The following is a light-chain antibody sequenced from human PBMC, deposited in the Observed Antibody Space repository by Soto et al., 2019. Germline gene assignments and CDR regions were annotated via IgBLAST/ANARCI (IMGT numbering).Light chain of an antibody. CDR1: QSVSSNY. CDR2: GAS. J-gene: IGKJ5*01. V-gene: IGKV3-20*01. CDR3: QQYGNSPIT. Sequence: IVCTNSPGTLSSPAGHGSTISFRPSQSVSSNYLAWYQQKAGQAPRLLIYGASSRATGIPDRFSGSGSGTDFTLTISRLEAEDFAVYYCQQYGNSPITFGQGTRLEIK.